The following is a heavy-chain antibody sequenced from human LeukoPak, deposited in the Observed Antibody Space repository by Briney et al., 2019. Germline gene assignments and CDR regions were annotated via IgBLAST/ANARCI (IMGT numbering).Heavy chain of an antibody. CDR1: GFTFSGYS. Sequence: GGSLRLSCTASGFTFSGYSMNWIRQAPGRGLEWVSSFGTRSTSIYHAGSVKGRFAISRDNAKNSLYLQMNSLRAEDTALYYCAREVSEGFDFWGQGTLVTVPS. CDR2: FGTRSTSI. CDR3: AREVSEGFDF. J-gene: IGHJ4*02. D-gene: IGHD3-22*01. V-gene: IGHV3-21*01.